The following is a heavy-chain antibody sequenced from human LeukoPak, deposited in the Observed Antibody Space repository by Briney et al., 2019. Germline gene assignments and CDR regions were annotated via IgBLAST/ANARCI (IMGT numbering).Heavy chain of an antibody. CDR2: VSYSGST. V-gene: IGHV4-59*08. CDR1: GGSIRDYF. D-gene: IGHD6-13*01. J-gene: IGHJ3*02. Sequence: SETLSLTCTVSGGSIRDYFWSWIRQPPGKGLEWIGHVSYSGSTNYNPSLKSRVTIPVDTSKNQLSLQLTSVTAADTAVYYCARHSRIAATGTKAFDIWGQGTMVTVS. CDR3: ARHSRIAATGTKAFDI.